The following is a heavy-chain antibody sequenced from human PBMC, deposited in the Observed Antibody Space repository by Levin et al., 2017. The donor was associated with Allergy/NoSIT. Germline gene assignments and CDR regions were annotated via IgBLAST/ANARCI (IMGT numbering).Heavy chain of an antibody. CDR2: IYTDGTT. CDR1: GFTVSSNY. CDR3: ARGFGRELLVPFDF. V-gene: IGHV3-66*01. J-gene: IGHJ4*02. D-gene: IGHD1-26*01. Sequence: PGGSLRLSCAASGFTVSSNYMSWVRQAPGKGLEWVSVIYTDGTTYYADSVKGRFTISRVNSRNTLYLQMNSLRPEDTAVYYCARGFGRELLVPFDFWGQGTLVTVSS.